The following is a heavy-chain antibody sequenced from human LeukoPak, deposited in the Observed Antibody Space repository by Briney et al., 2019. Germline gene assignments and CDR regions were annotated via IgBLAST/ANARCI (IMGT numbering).Heavy chain of an antibody. D-gene: IGHD2-2*01. CDR3: ARVEGYCSSASCYAFDI. CDR2: IYYSGST. Sequence: SETLSLTCTVSGGSISSHYWSWIRQPPGKGLEWIGYIYYSGSTNYNPSLKSRVTISVDTSKNQFSLKLSSVTAADTAVYYCARVEGYCSSASCYAFDIWGQGTMVTVSS. CDR1: GGSISSHY. J-gene: IGHJ3*02. V-gene: IGHV4-59*11.